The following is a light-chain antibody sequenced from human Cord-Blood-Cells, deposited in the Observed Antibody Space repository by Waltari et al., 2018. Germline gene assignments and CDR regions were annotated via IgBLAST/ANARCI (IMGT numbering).Light chain of an antibody. CDR2: AAS. J-gene: IGKJ1*01. Sequence: IQMTQSPSSLSASLGARVTITCRASQSISSYLNWYQQKPGKAPKLLIYAASSLQSGVPSRFSGSGSGTDFTLTISSLQPEDFATYYCQQSYSTPRTFGQGTKVEIK. CDR1: QSISSY. V-gene: IGKV1-39*01. CDR3: QQSYSTPRT.